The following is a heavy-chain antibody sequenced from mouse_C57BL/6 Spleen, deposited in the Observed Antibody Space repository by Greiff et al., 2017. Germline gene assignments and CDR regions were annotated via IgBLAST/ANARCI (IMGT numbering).Heavy chain of an antibody. D-gene: IGHD1-1*01. CDR1: GYTFTDYE. Sequence: QVQLQQSGAELVRPGASVTLSCKASGYTFTDYEMHWVKQTPVHGLEWIGAIDPETGGTAYNQKFKGKAILTADKSSSTAYMELRSLTSEDSAVYYCTSDYYGSSYEYAMDYWGQGTSVTVSS. CDR3: TSDYYGSSYEYAMDY. J-gene: IGHJ4*01. CDR2: IDPETGGT. V-gene: IGHV1-15*01.